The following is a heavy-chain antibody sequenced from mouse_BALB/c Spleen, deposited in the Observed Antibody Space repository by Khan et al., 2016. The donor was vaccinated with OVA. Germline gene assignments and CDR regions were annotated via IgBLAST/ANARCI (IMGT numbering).Heavy chain of an antibody. D-gene: IGHD2-14*01. V-gene: IGHV2-6-4*01. CDR1: GFSLSRYS. CDR2: IWGGGST. J-gene: IGHJ4*01. Sequence: QVQLKESGPGLVAPSQSLSITCTVSGFSLSRYSIHWVRQPPGKGLEWLGMIWGGGSTDYNSNLKSRLSIGKDNSKSQVFLKMNSLQTDDTAMYYCARAYYRYDGYYAMDYWGQGTSVTVAS. CDR3: ARAYYRYDGYYAMDY.